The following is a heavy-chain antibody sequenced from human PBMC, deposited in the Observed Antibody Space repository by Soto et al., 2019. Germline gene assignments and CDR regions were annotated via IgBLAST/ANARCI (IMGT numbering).Heavy chain of an antibody. Sequence: QVQLVQSGAEVKKPGASVKVSCKASGYTFTSYDINWVRQATGQGLEWMGWMNPNSGNTGYAQKFQGRVTMTRNTSISTAYMGLSSLRSENTAVYYCAGGQGIAGAGHPKTWSPPGGQGPRVTVSS. CDR1: GYTFTSYD. CDR2: MNPNSGNT. D-gene: IGHD6-19*01. CDR3: AGGQGIAGAGHPKTWSPP. J-gene: IGHJ5*02. V-gene: IGHV1-8*01.